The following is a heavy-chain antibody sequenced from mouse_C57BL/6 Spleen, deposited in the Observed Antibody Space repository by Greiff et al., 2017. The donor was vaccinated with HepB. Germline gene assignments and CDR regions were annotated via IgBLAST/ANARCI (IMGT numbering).Heavy chain of an antibody. J-gene: IGHJ3*01. CDR3: ARARANWDAFAY. D-gene: IGHD4-1*01. V-gene: IGHV3-6*01. Sequence: EVKLVESGPGLVKPSQSLSLTCSVTGYSITSGYYWNWIRQFPGNKLEWMGYISYDGSNNYNPSLKNRISITRDTSKNQFFLKLNSVTTEDTATYYCARARANWDAFAYWGQGTLVTVSA. CDR2: ISYDGSN. CDR1: GYSITSGYY.